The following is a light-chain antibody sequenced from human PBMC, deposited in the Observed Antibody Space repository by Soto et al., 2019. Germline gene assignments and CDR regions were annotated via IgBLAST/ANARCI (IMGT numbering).Light chain of an antibody. CDR3: CSYAHSSTYV. Sequence: QSVLTQPASVSGPPGRSITISCTGTSSDVGNYNLVSWYQHHAGKAPKLMIFEVSKRPSGVSNRFSGSKSGNTASLTISGLQAEDEADYYCCSYAHSSTYVFGTGTKVT. CDR2: EVS. V-gene: IGLV2-23*02. J-gene: IGLJ1*01. CDR1: SSDVGNYNL.